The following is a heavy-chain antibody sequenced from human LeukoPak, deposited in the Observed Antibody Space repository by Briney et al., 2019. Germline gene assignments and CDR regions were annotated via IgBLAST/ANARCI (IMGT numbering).Heavy chain of an antibody. D-gene: IGHD6-13*01. CDR3: AKDIAAAGNFDY. CDR1: GFTFDDYA. CDR2: ISWNSGSI. Sequence: GESLRLSCAASGFTFDDYAMHWVRQAPGKGLEWVSGISWNSGSIGYADSVKGRFTISRDNAKNSLYLQMNSLRAEDTALYYCAKDIAAAGNFDYWGRGTLVTVSS. V-gene: IGHV3-9*01. J-gene: IGHJ4*02.